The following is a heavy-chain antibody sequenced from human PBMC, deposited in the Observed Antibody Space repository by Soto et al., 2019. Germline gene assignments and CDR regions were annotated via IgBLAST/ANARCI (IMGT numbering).Heavy chain of an antibody. J-gene: IGHJ4*02. V-gene: IGHV3-23*01. CDR2: IGGSGAGT. D-gene: IGHD6-19*01. Sequence: EVQLLESGGGLEQPGGSLRLSCAASGFTFSSYAMSWVRQAPGKGLEWVSGIGGSGAGTNYADSVKGRFTISRDNSKNTLYLQMSSLRAEDTAVYYCARGGGIAVAGTHLDYWGQGTLVTVSS. CDR3: ARGGGIAVAGTHLDY. CDR1: GFTFSSYA.